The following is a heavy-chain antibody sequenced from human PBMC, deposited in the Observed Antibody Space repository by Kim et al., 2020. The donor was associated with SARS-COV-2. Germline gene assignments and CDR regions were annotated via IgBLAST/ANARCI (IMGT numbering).Heavy chain of an antibody. J-gene: IGHJ4*02. D-gene: IGHD4-17*01. Sequence: GGSLRLSCAASGFTFSSYTMNWVRQAPGKGLEWVSSISCSSSYIYYADSVKGRFTISRDNAKNSLYLQMNSLRAEDTAVYYCARDSDDYGDYCLDYWGQGTLVTVSS. CDR1: GFTFSSYT. CDR2: ISCSSSYI. CDR3: ARDSDDYGDYCLDY. V-gene: IGHV3-21*01.